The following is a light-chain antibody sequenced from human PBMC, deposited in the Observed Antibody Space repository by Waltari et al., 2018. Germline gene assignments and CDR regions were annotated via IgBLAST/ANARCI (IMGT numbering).Light chain of an antibody. CDR2: VAS. CDR3: QQYYGIPLT. J-gene: IGKJ4*01. Sequence: DIVMTQSPDSLAVSLGERATINCKSNQSLLYDSNKKNYLAWYQNKPGQSPKLLIKVASTRESGVPDRISGSGSGTDFTLTIGSMQAEDVGVYYCQQYYGIPLTFGGGTKVEI. CDR1: QSLLYDSNKKNY. V-gene: IGKV4-1*01.